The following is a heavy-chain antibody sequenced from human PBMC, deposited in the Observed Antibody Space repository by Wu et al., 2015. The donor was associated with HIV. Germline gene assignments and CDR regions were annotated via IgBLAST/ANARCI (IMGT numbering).Heavy chain of an antibody. J-gene: IGHJ4*02. D-gene: IGHD6-19*01. CDR1: GYTFTSYD. Sequence: QVYLVQSGAEVKKPGASVKVSCKASGYTFTSYDINWVRQATGQGLEWMGWMNPRSGNTGYAQKFQGRVTMTRDTSISTANMELTSLRSEDTAVYYCARQRAYTSGWYIFDYWGQGTLVTVSS. V-gene: IGHV1-8*01. CDR3: ARQRAYTSGWYIFDY. CDR2: MNPRSGNT.